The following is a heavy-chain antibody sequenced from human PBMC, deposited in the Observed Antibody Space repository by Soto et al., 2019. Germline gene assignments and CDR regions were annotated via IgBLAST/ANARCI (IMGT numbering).Heavy chain of an antibody. D-gene: IGHD3-16*01. Sequence: GESLKISCKGSGYSFTSYWIGWVRQMPGKGLGWMGIIYPGDSDTRYSPSFQGQVTISADKSISTAYLQWSSLKASDTAMYYCARQPVPVRITFRNYYGLDVWGQGTTVTV. CDR1: GYSFTSYW. J-gene: IGHJ6*02. CDR3: ARQPVPVRITFRNYYGLDV. V-gene: IGHV5-51*01. CDR2: IYPGDSDT.